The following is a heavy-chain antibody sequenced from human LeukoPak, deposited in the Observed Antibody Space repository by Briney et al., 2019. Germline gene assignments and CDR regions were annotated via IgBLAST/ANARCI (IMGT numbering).Heavy chain of an antibody. Sequence: GASVKLSCKSSGYTFTSYYMHWVRHAPGQGLEWMGIINPSGGSTSYAQKFQGRVTMSRDTSTSTVYMELSSLRAEDTAVYYCARPFRRDNLFDYWGQGTLVTVSS. CDR1: GYTFTSYY. J-gene: IGHJ4*01. CDR3: ARPFRRDNLFDY. V-gene: IGHV1-46*01. D-gene: IGHD1-20*01. CDR2: INPSGGST.